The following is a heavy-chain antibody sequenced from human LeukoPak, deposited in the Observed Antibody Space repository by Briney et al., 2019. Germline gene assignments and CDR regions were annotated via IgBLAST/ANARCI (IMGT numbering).Heavy chain of an antibody. CDR1: GFTFSSYW. D-gene: IGHD1-26*01. V-gene: IGHV3-7*03. Sequence: GGSLRLSCAASGFTFSSYWMNWARQAPGKGLEWVASINHNGNVNYYVDSVKGRFTISRDNAKNSLYLQLSNLRAEDTAVYFCARGGGLDVWGQGATVTVSS. J-gene: IGHJ6*02. CDR3: ARGGGLDV. CDR2: INHNGNVN.